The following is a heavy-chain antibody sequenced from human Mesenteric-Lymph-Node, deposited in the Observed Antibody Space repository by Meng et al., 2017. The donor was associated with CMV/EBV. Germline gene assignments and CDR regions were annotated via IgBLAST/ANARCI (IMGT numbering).Heavy chain of an antibody. CDR3: TRGGLSGSLDY. V-gene: IGHV3-74*01. D-gene: IGHD1-26*01. CDR2: INGDGSST. Sequence: SCAASEFTFSSYWMHWVRQVPGKGLVWVSRINGDGSSTSYADSVKGRFTISRDNAKNTLYLQMNSLRVEDTAVYYCTRGGLSGSLDYWGQGTLVTVSS. J-gene: IGHJ4*02. CDR1: EFTFSSYW.